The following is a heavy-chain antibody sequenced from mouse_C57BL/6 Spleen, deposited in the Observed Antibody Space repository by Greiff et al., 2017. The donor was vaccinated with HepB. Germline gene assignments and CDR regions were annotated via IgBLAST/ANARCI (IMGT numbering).Heavy chain of an antibody. V-gene: IGHV1-81*01. CDR2: IYPRSGNT. CDR3: ADYGNYEGFAY. CDR1: GYTFTSYG. D-gene: IGHD2-1*01. Sequence: VQLQQSGAELARPGASVELSCKASGYTFTSYGISWVKQRTGQGLEWIGEIYPRSGNTYYNEKFKGKATLTADKSSSTAYMELRSLTSEDSAVYFCADYGNYEGFAYWGQGTLVTVSA. J-gene: IGHJ3*01.